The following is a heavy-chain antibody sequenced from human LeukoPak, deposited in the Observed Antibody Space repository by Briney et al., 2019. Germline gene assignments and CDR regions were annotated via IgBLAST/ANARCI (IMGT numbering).Heavy chain of an antibody. CDR3: ARSDSSSLIYYFDY. Sequence: ASVKVSCKASGYTFTGYYMHWVRQAPGQGLEWMGWINPNSGGTNYAQKFQGRVTMTRDTSISTAYMEQSRLRSDDTAVYYCARSDSSSLIYYFDYWGQGTLVTVSS. CDR1: GYTFTGYY. D-gene: IGHD6-13*01. CDR2: INPNSGGT. J-gene: IGHJ4*02. V-gene: IGHV1-2*02.